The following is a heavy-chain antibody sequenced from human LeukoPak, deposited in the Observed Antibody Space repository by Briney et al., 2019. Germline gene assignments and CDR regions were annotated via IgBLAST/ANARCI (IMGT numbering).Heavy chain of an antibody. Sequence: GGSLRLSCAASGFTFSSYTMSWVRQAPGKGLEWVSAISHTSEYTYHADSVKGRFTISRDNSKNTLYLQMNSLRAEDTAMYYCAKGSSAGRPYYFDYWGQGTLATVSS. V-gene: IGHV3-23*01. CDR3: AKGSSAGRPYYFDY. D-gene: IGHD3-10*01. J-gene: IGHJ4*02. CDR1: GFTFSSYT. CDR2: ISHTSEYT.